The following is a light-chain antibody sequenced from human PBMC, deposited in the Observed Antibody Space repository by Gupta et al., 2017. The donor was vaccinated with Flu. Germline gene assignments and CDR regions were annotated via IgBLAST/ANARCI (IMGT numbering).Light chain of an antibody. CDR1: SSDVGNYNY. CDR3: CSYAGSYSWV. J-gene: IGLJ3*02. V-gene: IGLV2-11*01. Sequence: QSALTQPRSVSGSPGLSVTLSCTGPSSDVGNYNYVSWYQQHPGKAPKLIIYNVSERPSGVPDRFSGSKSGNTASLTISGLQAEDEADYYCCSYAGSYSWVFGGGTKLTVL. CDR2: NVS.